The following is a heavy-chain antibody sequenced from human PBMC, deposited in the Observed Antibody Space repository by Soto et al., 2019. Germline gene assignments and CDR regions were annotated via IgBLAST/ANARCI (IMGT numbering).Heavy chain of an antibody. CDR1: GGSFSGYY. D-gene: IGHD3-10*01. CDR2: INHSGST. J-gene: IGHJ4*02. V-gene: IGHV4-34*01. CDR3: ARSEYVLLWFGELLQTPTFDY. Sequence: SETLSLTCAVYGGSFSGYYWSWTRQPPGKGLEWIGEINHSGSTNYNPSLKSRVTISVDTSKNQFSLKLSSVTAADTAVYYCARSEYVLLWFGELLQTPTFDYWGQGTLVTVSS.